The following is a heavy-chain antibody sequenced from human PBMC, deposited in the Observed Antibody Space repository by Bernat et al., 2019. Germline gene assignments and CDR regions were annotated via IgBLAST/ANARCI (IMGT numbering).Heavy chain of an antibody. CDR1: GFIVSSNY. CDR2: LYSGGTL. J-gene: IGHJ4*02. V-gene: IGHV3-53*01. D-gene: IGHD3-22*01. CDR3: ARAMIVVVITADYFDY. Sequence: EVQLVESGGGLIQPGGSLRLSCAASGFIVSSNYMTWVRQAPGKGLEWVSVLYSGGTLYYADSVKGRFTISRDNSKNSLYLQMNSLRAEDTAVYYCARAMIVVVITADYFDYWGQGTLVTVSS.